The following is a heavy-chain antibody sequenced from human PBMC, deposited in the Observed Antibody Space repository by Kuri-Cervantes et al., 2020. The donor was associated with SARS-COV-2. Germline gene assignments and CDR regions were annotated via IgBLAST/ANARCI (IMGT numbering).Heavy chain of an antibody. CDR2: TNAGNGNT. J-gene: IGHJ4*02. D-gene: IGHD6-19*01. CDR1: GYTFTSYA. V-gene: IGHV1-3*01. Sequence: ASVKVSCKASGYTFTSYAMHWVRQAPGQRLEWMGWTNAGNGNTKYSQKFQGRVTITRDTSASTAYMELSSLRSEDTAVYYCARVRVGVAVALDYWGQGTLVTVSS. CDR3: ARVRVGVAVALDY.